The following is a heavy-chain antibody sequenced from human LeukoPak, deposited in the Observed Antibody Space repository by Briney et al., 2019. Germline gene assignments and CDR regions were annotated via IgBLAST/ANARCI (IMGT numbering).Heavy chain of an antibody. Sequence: PGGSLRLSCAASGFNFDDYAMSWVRQAPGKGLEWVTTISGGGDKQYADHVKGRFTVSRDDSKNTLYLQMNSLRAEDTALYYCAKDVNSSGYYLGFDYWGQGTLVTVSS. J-gene: IGHJ4*02. CDR3: AKDVNSSGYYLGFDY. CDR2: ISGGGDK. D-gene: IGHD3-22*01. V-gene: IGHV3-23*01. CDR1: GFNFDDYA.